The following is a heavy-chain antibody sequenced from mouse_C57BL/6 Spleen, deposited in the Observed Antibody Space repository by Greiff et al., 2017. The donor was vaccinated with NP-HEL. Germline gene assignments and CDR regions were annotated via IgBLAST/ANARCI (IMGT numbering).Heavy chain of an antibody. CDR2: ISNGGGST. D-gene: IGHD1-1*01. CDR3: ARQEATSYYFDY. V-gene: IGHV5-12*01. Sequence: EVKVEESGGGLVQPGGSLKLSCAASGFTFSDYYMYWVRQTPEKRLEWVAYISNGGGSTYYPDTVKGRFTISRDNAKNTLYLQMSRLKSEDTAMYYCARQEATSYYFDYWGQGTTLTVSS. CDR1: GFTFSDYY. J-gene: IGHJ2*01.